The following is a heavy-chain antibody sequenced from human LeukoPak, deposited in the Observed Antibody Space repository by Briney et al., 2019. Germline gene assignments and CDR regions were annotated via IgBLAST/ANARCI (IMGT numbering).Heavy chain of an antibody. CDR3: ARARDTVVSSNIYYFDY. CDR2: IYYSGST. Sequence: SETLSLTCTVSGDSISSGGYYWNWIRQHPGKGLEWIGFIYYSGSTYHNPSLKSRVSISVDTSKNQFSLKLSSVTAADTAVYYCARARDTVVSSNIYYFDYWGQGTLVTVSS. J-gene: IGHJ4*02. V-gene: IGHV4-31*03. CDR1: GDSISSGGYY. D-gene: IGHD2-2*01.